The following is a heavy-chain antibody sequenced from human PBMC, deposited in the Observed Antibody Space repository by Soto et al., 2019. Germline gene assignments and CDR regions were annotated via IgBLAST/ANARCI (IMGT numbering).Heavy chain of an antibody. J-gene: IGHJ3*02. Sequence: PGGSLRLSCASSGFTFSSYWMHWVRQAPGKGLVWVSRINSDGSSTSYADSVKGRFTISRDNAKNTLYLQMNSLRAEDTAVYYCASLYDFWSGYPDAFDIWGQGTMVTVSS. D-gene: IGHD3-3*01. CDR1: GFTFSSYW. CDR3: ASLYDFWSGYPDAFDI. CDR2: INSDGSST. V-gene: IGHV3-74*01.